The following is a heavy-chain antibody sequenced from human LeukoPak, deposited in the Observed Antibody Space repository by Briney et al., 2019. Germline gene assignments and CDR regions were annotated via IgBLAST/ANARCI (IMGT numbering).Heavy chain of an antibody. Sequence: HPGGSLRLSCAASGFTFSSYWMHWVRHAPGKGLVWVSRINSDGSSTSYADSVKGRLTISRDNAKNTLYLQMNSLRAEDTAVYYCARDPVTKPLDYWGQGTLVTVSS. V-gene: IGHV3-74*01. D-gene: IGHD1-14*01. CDR2: INSDGSST. CDR1: GFTFSSYW. J-gene: IGHJ4*02. CDR3: ARDPVTKPLDY.